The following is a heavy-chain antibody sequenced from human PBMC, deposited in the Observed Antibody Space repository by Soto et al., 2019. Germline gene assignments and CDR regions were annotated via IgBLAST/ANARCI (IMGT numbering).Heavy chain of an antibody. CDR3: ARGPTTVTTSDAFDI. Sequence: ASVKVSCKASGYTFTSYGISWVRQAPGQGLEWMGWIGAYNGNTNYAQKLQGRVTMTTDTSTSTAYMELRSLRSDDTAVYYCARGPTTVTTSDAFDIWGQGTMVTVSS. J-gene: IGHJ3*02. D-gene: IGHD4-17*01. CDR2: IGAYNGNT. V-gene: IGHV1-18*01. CDR1: GYTFTSYG.